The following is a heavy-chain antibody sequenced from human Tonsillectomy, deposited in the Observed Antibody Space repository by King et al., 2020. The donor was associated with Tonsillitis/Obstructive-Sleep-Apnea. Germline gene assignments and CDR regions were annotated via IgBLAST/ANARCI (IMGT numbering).Heavy chain of an antibody. V-gene: IGHV1-18*01. CDR2: IRPYNGDT. Sequence: VQLVESGAEVKKPGASVKVSCKASGYTFTNYDITWVRQAPGQGLEWMGWIRPYNGDTNYAQQRQGRVTMTSDTSTNTAYMELSSLRSDDTAVYYCARDYCERSGYYHGYFQHWGQGTLVTVSS. D-gene: IGHD3-22*01. J-gene: IGHJ1*01. CDR1: GYTFTNYD. CDR3: ARDYCERSGYYHGYFQH.